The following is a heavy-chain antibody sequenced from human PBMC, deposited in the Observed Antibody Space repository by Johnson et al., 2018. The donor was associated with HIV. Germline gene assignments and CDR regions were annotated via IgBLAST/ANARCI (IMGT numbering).Heavy chain of an antibody. D-gene: IGHD1-26*01. CDR3: AREGVSGSYYDAFDL. J-gene: IGHJ3*01. Sequence: VQLVESGGGLVQPGGSLRLSCAASGFTFSSYWMHWVRQAPGKGLVWVSRINSDGSSTSYADSVKGRFTISRDNAKNTLFLQMDSLRADDTAVYYCAREGVSGSYYDAFDLWGQGTTVTVSS. V-gene: IGHV3-74*01. CDR1: GFTFSSYW. CDR2: INSDGSST.